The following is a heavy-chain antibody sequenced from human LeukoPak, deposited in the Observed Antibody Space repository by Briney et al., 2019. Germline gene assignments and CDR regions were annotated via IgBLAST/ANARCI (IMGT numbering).Heavy chain of an antibody. D-gene: IGHD6-13*01. V-gene: IGHV1-69*05. CDR3: VFAAADGGDYFDY. CDR1: GGTFSSYA. CDR2: IIPIFGTA. J-gene: IGHJ4*02. Sequence: GSSVKASCKASGGTFSSYAISWVRQAPGQGLEWMGGIIPIFGTANYAQKFQGRVTITTDESTSTAYMELSSLRSEDTAVYYCVFAAADGGDYFDYWGQGTLVTVPS.